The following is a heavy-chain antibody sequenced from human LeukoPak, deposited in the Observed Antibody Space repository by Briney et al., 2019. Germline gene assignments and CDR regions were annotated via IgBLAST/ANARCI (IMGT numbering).Heavy chain of an antibody. J-gene: IGHJ4*02. CDR2: ISDSGTYI. CDR1: GFTFSSYE. V-gene: IGHV3-48*03. CDR3: VRASTSL. Sequence: GGSLRLSCAASGFTFSSYEMNWVRQAPGKGLEWVSYISDSGTYIYYADYVKGRFTISIDNAKNSLYLQMNSLGAEDTAVYYCVRASTSLWGQGTLVTVSS.